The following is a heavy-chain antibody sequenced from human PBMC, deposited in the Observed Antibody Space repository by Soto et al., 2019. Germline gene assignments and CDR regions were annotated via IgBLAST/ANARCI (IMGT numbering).Heavy chain of an antibody. V-gene: IGHV4-59*01. CDR2: IYYSGST. J-gene: IGHJ4*02. CDR1: GCSTSSYY. D-gene: IGHD3-9*01. CDR3: AGDDYDILTGPL. Sequence: SETLSLTCTVSGCSTSSYYWSWIRQPPGKGLEWIGYIYYSGSTNYNPSLKSRVTISVDTSKNQFSLKLSSVTAADTAVYYCAGDDYDILTGPLWGQGTLVTVS.